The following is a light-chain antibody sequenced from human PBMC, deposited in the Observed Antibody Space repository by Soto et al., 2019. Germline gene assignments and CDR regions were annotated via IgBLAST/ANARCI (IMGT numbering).Light chain of an antibody. CDR1: NSDVGGYNS. CDR2: SVT. Sequence: QSALSQPRSVSGSPGQSVTISCSGTNSDVGGYNSVAWYQQKPGEAPKLLLYSVTKRPSGVPDRFSGSKSGNMASLIISGLQAEDEADYYCCSYAGSSTNSGFGTGTKVTVL. J-gene: IGLJ1*01. CDR3: CSYAGSSTNSG. V-gene: IGLV2-11*01.